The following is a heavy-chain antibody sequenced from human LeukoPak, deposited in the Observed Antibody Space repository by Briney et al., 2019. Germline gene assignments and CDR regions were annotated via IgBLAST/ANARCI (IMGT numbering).Heavy chain of an antibody. Sequence: GASVKVSCKASGYTFTSYGISWVRQAPGQGLEWMGWISAYNGDTNYAQKLQGRVTMTTDTSTSTAYMELNRLRSDDTAVYYCARGEMITFGGVIAISTFDIWGQGTMVTVS. CDR2: ISAYNGDT. J-gene: IGHJ3*02. CDR1: GYTFTSYG. CDR3: ARGEMITFGGVIAISTFDI. V-gene: IGHV1-18*01. D-gene: IGHD3-16*02.